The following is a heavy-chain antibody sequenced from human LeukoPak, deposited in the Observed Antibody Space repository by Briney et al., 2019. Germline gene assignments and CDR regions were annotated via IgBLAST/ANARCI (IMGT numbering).Heavy chain of an antibody. CDR3: ARDREGSSPGRPNYYYYMDV. CDR1: GGSISGYY. J-gene: IGHJ6*03. D-gene: IGHD1-26*01. CDR2: IYSGGNT. V-gene: IGHV4-4*07. Sequence: KTSETLSLTCTVSGGSISGYYWSWIRQPAGKGLEWIGRIYSGGNTNYNPSLKSRVTMSVDTSKNQFSLKLSSVTAADTAVYYCARDREGSSPGRPNYYYYMDVWGKGTTVTVSS.